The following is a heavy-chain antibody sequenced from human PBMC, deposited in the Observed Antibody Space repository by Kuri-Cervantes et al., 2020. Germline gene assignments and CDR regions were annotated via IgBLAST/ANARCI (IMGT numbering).Heavy chain of an antibody. D-gene: IGHD3-3*01. CDR1: GFTFSSYA. CDR2: MSYDGSNK. J-gene: IGHJ4*02. Sequence: LSLTCAASGFTFSSYAMHWVRQAPGKGLEWVAVMSYDGSNKYYADSVKGRFTISRDNSKNTLYLQMNSLRAEDTAVYYCARGSLRFLEWPQPNYFDYWGQGTLVTVSS. V-gene: IGHV3-30-3*01. CDR3: ARGSLRFLEWPQPNYFDY.